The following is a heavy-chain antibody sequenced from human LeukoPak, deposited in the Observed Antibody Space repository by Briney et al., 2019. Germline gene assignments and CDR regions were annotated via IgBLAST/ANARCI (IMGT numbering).Heavy chain of an antibody. Sequence: SVKVSCKASGGTFSSHAISWVRQAPGQGLEWMGRIIPILGIANYAQKFQGRVTITADKSTSTAYMELSSLRSEDTAVYYCAALSGYYYPFYDAFDIWGQGTMVTVSS. CDR3: AALSGYYYPFYDAFDI. D-gene: IGHD3-9*01. CDR2: IIPILGIA. V-gene: IGHV1-69*04. J-gene: IGHJ3*02. CDR1: GGTFSSHA.